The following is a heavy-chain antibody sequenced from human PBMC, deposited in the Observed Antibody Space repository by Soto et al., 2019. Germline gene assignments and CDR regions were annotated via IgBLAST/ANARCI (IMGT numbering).Heavy chain of an antibody. CDR3: ARDVIAAAGKSYYGMDV. Sequence: SETLSLTCTVSGGSISSYYWSWMRQPAGKGLEWIGRIYTSGSTNYNPSLKSRVTMSVDTSKNQFSLKLSSVTAADTAVYYCARDVIAAAGKSYYGMDVWGQGTTVTVSS. CDR1: GGSISSYY. D-gene: IGHD6-13*01. J-gene: IGHJ6*02. CDR2: IYTSGST. V-gene: IGHV4-4*07.